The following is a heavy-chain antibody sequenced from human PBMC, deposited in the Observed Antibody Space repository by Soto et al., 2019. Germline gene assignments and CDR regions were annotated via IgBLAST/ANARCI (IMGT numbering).Heavy chain of an antibody. V-gene: IGHV5-51*01. CDR1: GYSFTSYW. CDR3: ARPGYCSSTSCQLDY. CDR2: IYPGDSDT. Sequence: PGESLKISCTGSGYSFTSYWIGWVRHMPGKGLEWMGIIYPGDSDTRYSPSFQGQVTISADKSISTAYLQWSSLKASDTAMYYCARPGYCSSTSCQLDYWGQGTLVTVSS. J-gene: IGHJ4*02. D-gene: IGHD2-2*01.